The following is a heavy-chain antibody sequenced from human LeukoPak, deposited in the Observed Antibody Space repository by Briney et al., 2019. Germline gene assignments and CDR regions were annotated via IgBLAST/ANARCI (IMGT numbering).Heavy chain of an antibody. CDR1: GYTFTGYY. D-gene: IGHD3-9*01. CDR2: INPNSGGT. J-gene: IGHJ5*02. CDR3: ANENYDILTGYSEYSKWFDP. Sequence: ASVKVSCKASGYTFTGYYMHWVRQAPGQGLEWMGWINPNSGGTNYAQKFQGRVTMTRDTSISTAYMELSRLRSDDTAVYYCANENYDILTGYSEYSKWFDPWGQGTLVTVSS. V-gene: IGHV1-2*02.